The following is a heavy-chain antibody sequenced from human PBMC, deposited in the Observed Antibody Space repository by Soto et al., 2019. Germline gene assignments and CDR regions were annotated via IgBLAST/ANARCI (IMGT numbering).Heavy chain of an antibody. CDR1: GFTFSSYS. J-gene: IGHJ5*02. V-gene: IGHV3-21*01. Sequence: GGSLRLSCAASGFTFSSYSMNWFRQAPGKGLEWVSSISSSSSYIYYADSVKGRFTISRDNAKNSLYLQMNSLRAEDTAVYHCARSLFYDFWSGYLGGNWFDPWGQGTLVTVSS. D-gene: IGHD3-3*01. CDR2: ISSSSSYI. CDR3: ARSLFYDFWSGYLGGNWFDP.